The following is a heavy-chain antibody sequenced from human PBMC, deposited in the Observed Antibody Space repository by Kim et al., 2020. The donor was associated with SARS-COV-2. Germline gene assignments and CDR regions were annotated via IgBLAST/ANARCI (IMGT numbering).Heavy chain of an antibody. J-gene: IGHJ6*02. V-gene: IGHV3-30-3*01. D-gene: IGHD3-3*01. CDR3: ARAPGPYYDFWSGYSLGRTYYYYYGMDV. Sequence: GGSLRLSCAASGFTFSSYAMHWVRQAPGKGLEWVAVISYDGSNKYYADSVKGRFTISRDNSKNTLYLQMNSLRAEDTAVYYCARAPGPYYDFWSGYSLGRTYYYYYGMDVWGQGTTVTVSS. CDR1: GFTFSSYA. CDR2: ISYDGSNK.